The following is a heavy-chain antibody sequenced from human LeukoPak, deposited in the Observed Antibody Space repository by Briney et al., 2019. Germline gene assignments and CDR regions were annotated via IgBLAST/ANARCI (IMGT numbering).Heavy chain of an antibody. CDR1: GITFNSYT. V-gene: IGHV3-74*01. D-gene: IGHD3-10*01. CDR2: INTDGSTI. J-gene: IGHJ4*02. Sequence: GGSLRLSCAASGITFNSYTMNWVRQAPGKGLVWVSRINTDGSTIKYAGSVKGRFPISREDAKNTLYLQMNDLRAEDTAVYYCARAGSFRFDYWGQGPLVTVSS. CDR3: ARAGSFRFDY.